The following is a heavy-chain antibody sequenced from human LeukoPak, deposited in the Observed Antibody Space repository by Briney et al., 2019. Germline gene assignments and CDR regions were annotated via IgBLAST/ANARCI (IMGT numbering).Heavy chain of an antibody. CDR1: GGSISSYY. CDR3: ARDRGCSSTSCYALGWFDP. J-gene: IGHJ5*02. Sequence: SETLSLTCTVSGGSISSYYWSWIRQPAGKGLEWIGRIYTSGSTNYNPSLKSRVTMSVDTSKNQFSLKLSSVTAADTAVYYCARDRGCSSTSCYALGWFDPWGQGTLVTVSS. V-gene: IGHV4-4*07. D-gene: IGHD2-2*01. CDR2: IYTSGST.